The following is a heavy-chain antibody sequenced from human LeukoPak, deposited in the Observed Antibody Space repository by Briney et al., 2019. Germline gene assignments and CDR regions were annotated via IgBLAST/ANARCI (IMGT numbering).Heavy chain of an antibody. D-gene: IGHD3-10*01. Sequence: PSETLSLTCTVSGYSISSGYYWAWIRQPPGKGLEWIGSIYHSGSTYYNPSLKSRVTISVDTSKNQFSLKLSSVTAADTAVYYCARTYRRWFGELPPYYFDYWGQGTLVTVSS. V-gene: IGHV4-38-2*02. CDR3: ARTYRRWFGELPPYYFDY. CDR2: IYHSGST. J-gene: IGHJ4*02. CDR1: GYSISSGYY.